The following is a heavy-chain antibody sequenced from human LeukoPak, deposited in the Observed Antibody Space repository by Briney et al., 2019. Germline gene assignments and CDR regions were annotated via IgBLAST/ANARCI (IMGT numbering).Heavy chain of an antibody. CDR2: ISGSGANT. CDR3: AKHLGSHNFDY. Sequence: PGGSLRLSCAASGFTFNGYAMSWVRQAPGKGLEWVSSISGSGANTYYANSVKGQFTVYRDNSKNTLYLQVNNLRAEDTAVYYCAKHLGSHNFDYWGQGTLVTVSS. V-gene: IGHV3-23*01. D-gene: IGHD3-10*01. CDR1: GFTFNGYA. J-gene: IGHJ4*02.